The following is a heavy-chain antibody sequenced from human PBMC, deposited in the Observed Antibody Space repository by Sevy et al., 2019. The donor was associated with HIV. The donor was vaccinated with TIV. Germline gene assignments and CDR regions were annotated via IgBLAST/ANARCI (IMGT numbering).Heavy chain of an antibody. Sequence: SETLSLTCSVSNASISSSSYDWGWVRQPPGKALEWIGIIYYSGTTYYSPSHKSRVTISVDTSKNQFFLDLRSMTATDTAVYYCGRHSDSRRLSWLDTWGQGILVTVSS. CDR2: IYYSGTT. CDR3: GRHSDSRRLSWLDT. D-gene: IGHD2-15*01. V-gene: IGHV4-39*01. J-gene: IGHJ5*02. CDR1: NASISSSSYD.